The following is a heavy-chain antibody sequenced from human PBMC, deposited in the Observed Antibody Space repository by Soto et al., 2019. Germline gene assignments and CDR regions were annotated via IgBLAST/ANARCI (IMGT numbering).Heavy chain of an antibody. J-gene: IGHJ3*02. CDR3: IRPVYYYGSRGYSADDAFDI. CDR2: IRSKANNYAT. D-gene: IGHD3-22*01. V-gene: IGHV3-73*01. CDR1: GFTFNAST. Sequence: GGSLRLSCAASGFTFNASTMNWVRQASGKGLEWVGLIRSKANNYATVYAASVRGRFIISRDDSKNIMYLQMNSLKTEDTAVYYCIRPVYYYGSRGYSADDAFDIWGPGTMVTVSS.